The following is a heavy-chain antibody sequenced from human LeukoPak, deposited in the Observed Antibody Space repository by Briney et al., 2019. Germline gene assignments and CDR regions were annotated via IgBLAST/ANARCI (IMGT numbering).Heavy chain of an antibody. V-gene: IGHV3-21*01. Sequence: PGGSLRLSCAASGFTFSSYAMSWVRQAPGKGLEWVSCISSSRSYIYYADSVKGRFTISRDNAKNSLYLQMNSLRAEDTAVYYYARDTDDGYCSGGSCPVYWGQGILVTVSS. D-gene: IGHD2-15*01. J-gene: IGHJ4*02. CDR2: ISSSRSYI. CDR3: ARDTDDGYCSGGSCPVY. CDR1: GFTFSSYA.